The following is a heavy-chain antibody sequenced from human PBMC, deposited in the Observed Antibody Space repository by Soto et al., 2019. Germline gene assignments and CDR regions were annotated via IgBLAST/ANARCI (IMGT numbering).Heavy chain of an antibody. J-gene: IGHJ6*02. Sequence: QVQLVQSGAEVKKPGSSVKVSCKASGGTFSSYAISWVRQSPGQGLEWMGGSIRIFGTANYAQKFQGRVTITADKSTSTAYMELSSLRSEDTAVYYCARGDGDFWSGYYYYGMDVWGQGTTVTVSS. V-gene: IGHV1-69*06. D-gene: IGHD3-3*01. CDR1: GGTFSSYA. CDR3: ARGDGDFWSGYYYYGMDV. CDR2: SIRIFGTA.